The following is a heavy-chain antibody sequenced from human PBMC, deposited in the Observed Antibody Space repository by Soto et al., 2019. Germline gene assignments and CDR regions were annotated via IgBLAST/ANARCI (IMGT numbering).Heavy chain of an antibody. J-gene: IGHJ6*02. CDR2: ISYSGST. V-gene: IGHV4-59*01. D-gene: IGHD2-2*01. Sequence: SETMSLTCTVSGGSLNTYYWSWIRQPPGKGLEWIGYISYSGSTSYNTSLKSRLTISLNTSRNQFSLMLRSVTAADTAIYYCARGTRATQYYYYFYGMDVWGQGTTVTVSS. CDR1: GGSLNTYY. CDR3: ARGTRATQYYYYFYGMDV.